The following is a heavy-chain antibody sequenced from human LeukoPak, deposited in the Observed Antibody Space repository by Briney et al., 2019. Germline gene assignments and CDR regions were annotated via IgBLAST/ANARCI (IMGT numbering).Heavy chain of an antibody. D-gene: IGHD3-3*01. V-gene: IGHV3-7*01. CDR2: IKQDGSEK. Sequence: PGGSLRLSCTASGFTFSSYWMSWVRQAPGKGLGWVANIKQDGSEKYYVDSVKGRFTISRDNAKNSLYLQTNSLRAEDTAVYYCARAQLRFLEWSPWGYWGQGTLVTVSS. J-gene: IGHJ4*02. CDR1: GFTFSSYW. CDR3: ARAQLRFLEWSPWGY.